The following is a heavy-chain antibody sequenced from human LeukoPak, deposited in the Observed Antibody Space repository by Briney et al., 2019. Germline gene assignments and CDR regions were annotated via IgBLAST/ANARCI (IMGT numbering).Heavy chain of an antibody. CDR3: ARELNVAGTLNWFDP. CDR1: GYTFTSYD. CDR2: MSPNNGDA. D-gene: IGHD6-19*01. Sequence: GASVKVSCKTSGYTFTSYDINWVRQATGQGLEWLGWMSPNNGDAGYAQKFQGRVTMTRDTSTNTAYMELSALTSEDTAVYYCARELNVAGTLNWFDPWGQGTLVTVSS. V-gene: IGHV1-8*01. J-gene: IGHJ5*02.